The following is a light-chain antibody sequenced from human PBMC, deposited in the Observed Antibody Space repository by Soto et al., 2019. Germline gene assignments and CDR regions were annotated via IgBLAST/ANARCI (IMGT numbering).Light chain of an antibody. CDR2: GAS. V-gene: IGKV1-5*01. CDR3: QQYNSHNT. J-gene: IGKJ4*01. Sequence: DIQMTQSPSTLSASVGDRVTITCRASQSIRTWLAWYQQKPGKAPQILISGASGLQGGVPPRFSGSGSGTQFTLTSTSLQPDDVATYYCQQYNSHNTFGGGTKVEIK. CDR1: QSIRTW.